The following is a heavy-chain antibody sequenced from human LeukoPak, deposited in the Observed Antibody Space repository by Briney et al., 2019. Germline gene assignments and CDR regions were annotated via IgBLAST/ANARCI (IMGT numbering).Heavy chain of an antibody. J-gene: IGHJ3*02. CDR2: ISSSGSTI. D-gene: IGHD2-2*01. Sequence: GGSLRLSCATSGFTFSDYYMRWIRQAPGKGLEWVSYISSSGSTIYYADSVKGRFTISRDNAKNSLYLQMNSLRAEDTAVYYCASFCSSTSCYGVNDAFDIWGQGTMVTVSS. CDR3: ASFCSSTSCYGVNDAFDI. CDR1: GFTFSDYY. V-gene: IGHV3-11*01.